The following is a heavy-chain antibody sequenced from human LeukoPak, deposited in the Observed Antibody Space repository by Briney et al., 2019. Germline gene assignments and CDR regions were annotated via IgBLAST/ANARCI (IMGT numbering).Heavy chain of an antibody. D-gene: IGHD6-19*01. Sequence: ASVKVSCKASGYTFTSYGISWVRQAPGQGLEWMGWISAYNGNTNYAQKLQGRVTMTTDTSTSTAYMELRSLRSDDTAVYYCARYAESSGWLRTYYFDYWGQGTLVTVSS. CDR2: ISAYNGNT. V-gene: IGHV1-18*01. J-gene: IGHJ4*02. CDR3: ARYAESSGWLRTYYFDY. CDR1: GYTFTSYG.